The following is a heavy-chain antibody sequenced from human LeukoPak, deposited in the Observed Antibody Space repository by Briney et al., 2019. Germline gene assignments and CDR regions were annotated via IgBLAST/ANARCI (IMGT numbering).Heavy chain of an antibody. CDR3: ARRGYSYGRKDANFDY. Sequence: SETLSLTCTVSGSSIRTYTHWGWIRQPPGKGLEWSGSIHHTGKTYYNPSLESRVTISVDTSKNQFSLKLSSVTAADTAVYYCARRGYSYGRKDANFDYWGQGTLVTVSS. V-gene: IGHV4-38-2*02. J-gene: IGHJ4*02. CDR2: IHHTGKT. D-gene: IGHD5-18*01. CDR1: GSSIRTYTH.